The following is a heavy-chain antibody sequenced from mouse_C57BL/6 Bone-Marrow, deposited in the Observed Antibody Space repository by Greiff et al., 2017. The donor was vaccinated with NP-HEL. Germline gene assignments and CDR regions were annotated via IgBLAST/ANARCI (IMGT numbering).Heavy chain of an antibody. V-gene: IGHV14-4*01. D-gene: IGHD3-2*02. CDR1: GFNIKDDY. CDR2: IDPENGDT. Sequence: EVQLQQSGAELVRPGASVKLSCTASGFNIKDDYMHWVKQRPEQGLERIGWIDPENGDTEYASKFQGKATITADTSSNTAYLQLSSLTSEDTAVYYCTTLDSSGYVGFAYWGQGTLVTVSA. CDR3: TTLDSSGYVGFAY. J-gene: IGHJ3*01.